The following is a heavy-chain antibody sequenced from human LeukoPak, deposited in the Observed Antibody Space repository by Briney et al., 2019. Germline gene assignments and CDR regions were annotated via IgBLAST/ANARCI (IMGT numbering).Heavy chain of an antibody. D-gene: IGHD4-17*01. J-gene: IGHJ4*02. CDR3: AKAHGDSSYDY. CDR2: ISYDGSNK. V-gene: IGHV3-30*18. Sequence: GGSLRLSCAASGFTFSSYGMHWVRQAPGKGLEWVAVISYDGSNKYYADSVKGRFTISGDNSKNTLYLQMNSLRAEDTAVYYCAKAHGDSSYDYWGQGTLVTVSS. CDR1: GFTFSSYG.